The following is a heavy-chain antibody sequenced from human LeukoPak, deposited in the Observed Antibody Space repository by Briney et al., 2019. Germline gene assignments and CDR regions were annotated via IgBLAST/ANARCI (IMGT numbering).Heavy chain of an antibody. Sequence: GASVKVSCKASGGTFSSYAISWVRQAPGQGLEWMGGIIPIFGTANYAQKFQGRVTITADESTSTAYMELSSLGSEDTAVYYCAREMGHHIVVVPAAMRGVYYYGMDVWGQGTTVTVSS. CDR1: GGTFSSYA. CDR3: AREMGHHIVVVPAAMRGVYYYGMDV. J-gene: IGHJ6*02. V-gene: IGHV1-69*13. CDR2: IIPIFGTA. D-gene: IGHD2-2*01.